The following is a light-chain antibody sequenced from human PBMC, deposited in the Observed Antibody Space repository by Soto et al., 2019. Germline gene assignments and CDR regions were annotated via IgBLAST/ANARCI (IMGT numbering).Light chain of an antibody. CDR2: GAS. CDR1: QSVSSN. J-gene: IGKJ5*01. Sequence: EIVMTQSPATLSVSPGERATLSCRASQSVSSNLAWYQQKPGQAPRLLIYGASTRATGIPARFSGSGSGTEFTLTISSLQSEDFAVYYCKQYNNWRPTFGQGTRLEIK. CDR3: KQYNNWRPT. V-gene: IGKV3-15*01.